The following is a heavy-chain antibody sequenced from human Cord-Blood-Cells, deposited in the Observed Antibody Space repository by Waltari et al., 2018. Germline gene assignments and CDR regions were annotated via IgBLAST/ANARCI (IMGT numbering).Heavy chain of an antibody. J-gene: IGHJ6*02. D-gene: IGHD2-2*01. CDR3: ARGLSRYCSSTSCYYYYGMDV. Sequence: QVQLQQWGAGLLKPSETLSLTCAVYGGSFSGYYWSWIRQPPGKGLEWIGEINHSGNTNYNPALKGRVTIAGDTSKNHFSLKLSSVTAADTAVYYCARGLSRYCSSTSCYYYYGMDVWGQGTTVTVSS. V-gene: IGHV4-34*01. CDR1: GGSFSGYY. CDR2: INHSGNT.